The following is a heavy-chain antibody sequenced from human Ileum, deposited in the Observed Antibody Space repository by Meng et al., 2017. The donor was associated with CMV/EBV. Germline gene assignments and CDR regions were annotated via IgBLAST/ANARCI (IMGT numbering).Heavy chain of an antibody. J-gene: IGHJ4*02. CDR1: GYTVSDYN. CDR3: VRSSGWSLFDY. D-gene: IGHD6-19*01. Sequence: SGGGVRKPWASLQDSCTTPGYTVSDYNLPLGRQTPGQGVWLMGGIRSDGRGTNYAQKLRDRVTMTRDACVSTAYMELSGLTSDDTAVYFCVRSSGWSLFDYWGPGALVTVSS. CDR2: IRSDGRGT. V-gene: IGHV1-2*02.